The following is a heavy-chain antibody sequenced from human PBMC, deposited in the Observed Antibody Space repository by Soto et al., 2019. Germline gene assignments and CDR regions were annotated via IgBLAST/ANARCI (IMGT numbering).Heavy chain of an antibody. V-gene: IGHV1-46*01. CDR1: GYTFTTYY. J-gene: IGHJ4*02. D-gene: IGHD2-15*01. CDR2: INPKSYST. CDR3: ARGHQIRRHLAGVVAPIDSSFDS. Sequence: QVQLVQSGTEVKKPGASVKVSCQTSGYTFTTYYIQWVRLAPGQGLECMGIINPKSYSTTYAQSFQVRVTMTRDTSTSTVDMELRSLRSDDMAVYYCARGHQIRRHLAGVVAPIDSSFDSWVQGTLVTVSS.